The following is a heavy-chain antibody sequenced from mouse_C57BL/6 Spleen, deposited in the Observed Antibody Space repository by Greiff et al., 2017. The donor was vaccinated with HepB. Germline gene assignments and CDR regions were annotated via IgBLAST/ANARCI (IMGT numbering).Heavy chain of an antibody. J-gene: IGHJ4*01. CDR2: ISSGGSYT. Sequence: EVQVVESGGDLVKPGGSLKLSCAASGFTFSSYGMSWVRQTPDKRLEWVATISSGGSYTYYPDSVKGRFTISRDNAKNTLYLQMSSLKSEDTAMYYWARHISTMVTTEAMDYGGQGTSVTVSS. V-gene: IGHV5-6*01. CDR3: ARHISTMVTTEAMDY. D-gene: IGHD2-2*01. CDR1: GFTFSSYG.